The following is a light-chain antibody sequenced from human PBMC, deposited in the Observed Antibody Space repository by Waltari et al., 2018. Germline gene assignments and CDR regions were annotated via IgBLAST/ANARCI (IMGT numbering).Light chain of an antibody. CDR3: QSYDTSLSVV. Sequence: QSVLTQPPSVSGAPGQSVTISCTGSGSNIGAGYDTHWYQQLPGKAPRLLIYGFNTRPVGVPDRFFGAQSGTSASLAITGLQAEDEGDYYCQSYDTSLSVVFGGGTKLTVL. V-gene: IGLV1-40*01. CDR2: GFN. CDR1: GSNIGAGYD. J-gene: IGLJ2*01.